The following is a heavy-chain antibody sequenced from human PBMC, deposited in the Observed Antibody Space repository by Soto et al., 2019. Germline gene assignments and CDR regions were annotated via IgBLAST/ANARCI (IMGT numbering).Heavy chain of an antibody. CDR2: VSGRGDET. CDR1: GLTFRKYA. Sequence: GGSLILSCAASGLTFRKYAMTWVRQAPGKGPEWVSTVSGRGDETFYADSVKGRFTISRDNSKDTVYLSMNSLRVDDTAVYYCAKGGHFSFFDYWGQGT. V-gene: IGHV3-23*01. CDR3: AKGGHFSFFDY. D-gene: IGHD3-16*01. J-gene: IGHJ4*02.